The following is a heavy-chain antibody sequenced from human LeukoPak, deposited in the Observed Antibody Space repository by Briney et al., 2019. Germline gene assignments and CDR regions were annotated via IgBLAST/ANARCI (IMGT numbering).Heavy chain of an antibody. V-gene: IGHV1-2*02. Sequence: GASVKVSCKASGYTXTGYYMHGVRQAPGQGLEWMGCINPNSGGTNYAQKFQGRVTMTRDTSISTAYMELSRLRSDDTAVYYCALGRPTMARGGDWFDPWGQGTLVTVSS. CDR2: INPNSGGT. CDR1: GYTXTGYY. CDR3: ALGRPTMARGGDWFDP. D-gene: IGHD3-10*01. J-gene: IGHJ5*02.